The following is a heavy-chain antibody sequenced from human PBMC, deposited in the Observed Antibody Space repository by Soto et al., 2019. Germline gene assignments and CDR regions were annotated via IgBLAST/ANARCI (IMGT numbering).Heavy chain of an antibody. CDR3: ARASGGWYFDY. CDR2: ISYSGST. D-gene: IGHD6-19*01. Sequence: QVQLQASGPGLVKPSETLSLTCTVSGGSIGSGDYWWSWIRQSPGKGLEWIGYISYSGSTYYSPSLRSRVTISVDTSNNQFSVKLSAVTASDTAVDYCARASGGWYFDYWGQGTPVTVSS. CDR1: GGSIGSGDYW. V-gene: IGHV4-30-4*01. J-gene: IGHJ4*02.